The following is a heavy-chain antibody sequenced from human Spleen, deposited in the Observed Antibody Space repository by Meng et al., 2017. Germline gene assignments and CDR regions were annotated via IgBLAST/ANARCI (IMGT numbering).Heavy chain of an antibody. CDR3: ARVYYGSGSYLGDVNADYYYGMDV. CDR2: INHSGST. J-gene: IGHJ6*02. D-gene: IGHD3-10*01. CDR1: GGSFSGYY. Sequence: SETLSLTCAVYGGSFSGYYWSWIRQPPGKGLEWIGEINHSGSTNYNQSLKSRVTISVDTSKNQFSLKLSSVTAADTAVYYCARVYYGSGSYLGDVNADYYYGMDVWGQGTTVTVSS. V-gene: IGHV4-34*01.